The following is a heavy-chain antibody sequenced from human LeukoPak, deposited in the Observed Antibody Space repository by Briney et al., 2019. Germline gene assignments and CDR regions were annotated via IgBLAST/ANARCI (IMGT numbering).Heavy chain of an antibody. CDR2: ISYDGSNK. D-gene: IGHD3-10*01. Sequence: GGSLRLSCAASGFTFSSYAMHWVRQAPGKGLEWVAVISYDGSNKYYADSVKGRFTISRDNSKNTLYLQMNSLRAEDTAVYYCARDGMVRGVISYFQHWGQGTLVTVSS. CDR1: GFTFSSYA. J-gene: IGHJ1*01. CDR3: ARDGMVRGVISYFQH. V-gene: IGHV3-30-3*01.